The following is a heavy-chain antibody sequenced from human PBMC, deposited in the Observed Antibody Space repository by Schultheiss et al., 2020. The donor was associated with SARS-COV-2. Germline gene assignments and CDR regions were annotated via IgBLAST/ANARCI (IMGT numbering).Heavy chain of an antibody. Sequence: SETLSLTCAVYGGSFSGYYWSWIRQPPGKGLEWIGYIYYSGSTNYNPSLKSRVTMSVDTSKNQFSLKLSSVTAADTAVYYCARQYGSFDYWGQGTLVTVS. V-gene: IGHV4-59*08. CDR1: GGSFSGYY. J-gene: IGHJ4*02. CDR3: ARQYGSFDY. D-gene: IGHD4-17*01. CDR2: IYYSGST.